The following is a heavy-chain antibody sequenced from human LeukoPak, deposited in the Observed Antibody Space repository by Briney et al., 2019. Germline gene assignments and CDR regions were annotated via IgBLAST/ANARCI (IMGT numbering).Heavy chain of an antibody. CDR2: IYYSGST. V-gene: IGHV4-59*01. CDR1: GGSISSYY. CDR3: ARDSGYSSGWGYYYGMDV. Sequence: PSETLSLTCTVSGGSISSYYWSWIRQPPGKGLEWIGYIYYSGSTNYNPSLKSRVTISVDTSKNQFSLKLSSVTAADTAVYYCARDSGYSSGWGYYYGMDVWGQGTTVTVSS. J-gene: IGHJ6*02. D-gene: IGHD6-19*01.